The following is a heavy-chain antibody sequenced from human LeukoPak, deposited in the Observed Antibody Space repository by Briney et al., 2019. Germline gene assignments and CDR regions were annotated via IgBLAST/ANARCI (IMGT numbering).Heavy chain of an antibody. D-gene: IGHD3-22*01. J-gene: IGHJ3*02. V-gene: IGHV3-7*01. Sequence: PGGSLRLSCAASGFTFSSYWMSWVRQAPGKGLEWVANIKQDGSEKYYVDSVKGRFTISRDNAKNSLYLQMNSLRAEDTAVYYCARVFHDSSGYYSGAFDIWGQGTMVTVSS. CDR1: GFTFSSYW. CDR2: IKQDGSEK. CDR3: ARVFHDSSGYYSGAFDI.